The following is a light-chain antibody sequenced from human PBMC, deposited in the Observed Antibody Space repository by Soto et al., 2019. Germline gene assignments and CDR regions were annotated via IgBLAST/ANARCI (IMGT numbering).Light chain of an antibody. CDR3: QHYHSYPWT. CDR1: QSLSSW. V-gene: IGKV1-5*03. J-gene: IGKJ1*01. Sequence: DIQMTQSPSTLSASVGDRVTITCRASQSLSSWLAWYQQKAGKAPKLLIYKASNLESRVPSRFSGSGSGTEFTLTISSLQPDDFAPYYCQHYHSYPWTFGQGTKVEIK. CDR2: KAS.